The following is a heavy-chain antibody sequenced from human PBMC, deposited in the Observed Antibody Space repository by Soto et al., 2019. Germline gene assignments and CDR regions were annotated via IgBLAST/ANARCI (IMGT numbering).Heavy chain of an antibody. CDR1: GGSISSYC. V-gene: IGHV4-59*01. Sequence: SETLSLTCTVSGGSISSYCWSCIRQPPGKGLEWIGYIYYSGSTNYNPSLKSRVTISVDTSKNQFSLKLSSVTAADTAVYYCARDPTSLGRFEPWGQGTMVTVSS. CDR2: IYYSGST. D-gene: IGHD3-3*02. CDR3: ARDPTSLGRFEP. J-gene: IGHJ5*02.